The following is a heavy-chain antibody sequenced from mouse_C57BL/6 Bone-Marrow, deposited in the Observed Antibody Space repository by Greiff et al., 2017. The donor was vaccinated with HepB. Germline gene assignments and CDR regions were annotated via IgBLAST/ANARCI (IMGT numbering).Heavy chain of an antibody. D-gene: IGHD1-1*01. CDR3: ARGRITTVVDY. V-gene: IGHV1-55*01. CDR2: IYPGSGST. J-gene: IGHJ2*01. Sequence: VQLQQPGAELVKPGASVKMSCKASGYTFTSYWITWVKQRPGQGLEWIGDIYPGSGSTNYNEKLKRKDTLTVDTSSSTAYMQLSSLTSEDSAVYYCARGRITTVVDYWGQGTTLTVSS. CDR1: GYTFTSYW.